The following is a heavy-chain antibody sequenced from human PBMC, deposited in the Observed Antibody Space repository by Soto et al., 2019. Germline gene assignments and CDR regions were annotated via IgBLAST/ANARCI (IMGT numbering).Heavy chain of an antibody. CDR2: IIPIFGTA. CDR1: GGTFSSYA. CDR3: CTVTTSYYDYGMDV. D-gene: IGHD4-17*01. V-gene: IGHV1-69*12. J-gene: IGHJ6*02. Sequence: QVQLVQSGAEVKKPGSSVKVSCKASGGTFSSYAISWVRQAPGQGLEWMGGIIPIFGTANYAQKFQGRVTITADESTGTAYMELGSLRSEDTAVYYCCTVTTSYYDYGMDVWGQGTTVTVSS.